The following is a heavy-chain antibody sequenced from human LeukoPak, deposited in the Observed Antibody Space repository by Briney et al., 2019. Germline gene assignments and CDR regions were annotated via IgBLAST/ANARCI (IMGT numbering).Heavy chain of an antibody. Sequence: PSETLSLTCTVSGGSISSSSYYWGWIRQPPGKGLEWIGSIYYSGSTYYNPSLKSRVTISVDTSKNQFSLKLSSVTAADTAVYYCASTLRGSSWYDYYYYYMDVWGKGTTVTISS. D-gene: IGHD6-13*01. V-gene: IGHV4-39*01. CDR1: GGSISSSSYY. J-gene: IGHJ6*03. CDR2: IYYSGST. CDR3: ASTLRGSSWYDYYYYYMDV.